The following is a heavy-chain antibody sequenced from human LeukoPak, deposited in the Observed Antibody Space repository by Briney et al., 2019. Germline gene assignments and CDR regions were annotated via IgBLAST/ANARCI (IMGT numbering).Heavy chain of an antibody. J-gene: IGHJ4*02. D-gene: IGHD2/OR15-2a*01. Sequence: PGGSLRLSCAASGFTFSSSEMNWVRQAPGKGLEWVSYISRSGGALYYADSVKGRFTISRDNTKNLLYLQMNSLRAEDTAVYYCAKGQNSHFDYWGQGTPVTVSS. V-gene: IGHV3-48*03. CDR3: AKGQNSHFDY. CDR1: GFTFSSSE. CDR2: ISRSGGAL.